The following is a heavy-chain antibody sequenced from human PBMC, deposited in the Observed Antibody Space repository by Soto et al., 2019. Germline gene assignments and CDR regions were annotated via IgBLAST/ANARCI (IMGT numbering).Heavy chain of an antibody. CDR2: ISGGGDGT. D-gene: IGHD5-18*01. J-gene: IGHJ4*02. Sequence: VGSLRLSCAASGFTFSSFALSWVRQAPGKGLEWVSAISGGGDGTDYADSVKGRFTISRDNSKNTLYLQMNSLRAEDTAVYYCAGPGYSSQDYWGQGALVTVSS. V-gene: IGHV3-23*01. CDR1: GFTFSSFA. CDR3: AGPGYSSQDY.